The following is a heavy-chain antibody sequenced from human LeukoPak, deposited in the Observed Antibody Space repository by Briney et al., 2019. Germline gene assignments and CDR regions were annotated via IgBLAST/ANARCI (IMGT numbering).Heavy chain of an antibody. V-gene: IGHV4-39*07. D-gene: IGHD1-26*01. CDR3: AKDGHSGSSKGYYYYMDV. Sequence: SETLSLTCTVSGGSISSSDYFWGWIRQPPGKGLEWIGSIYYSGSTYYNPSLKSRVTISVDTSKNQFSLNLSSVTAADTAVYYCAKDGHSGSSKGYYYYMDVWGKGTTVTVSS. CDR1: GGSISSSDYF. J-gene: IGHJ6*03. CDR2: IYYSGST.